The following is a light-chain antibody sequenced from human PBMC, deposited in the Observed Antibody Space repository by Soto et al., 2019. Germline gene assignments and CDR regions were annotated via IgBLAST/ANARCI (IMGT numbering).Light chain of an antibody. Sequence: QSVLTQPPSVSGAPGQRVTISCTGNNSNIGAGYDVHWYQQLPGAAPKLVIFGNRNRPSGVPERFSGSKSGTSASLAITGLQAEDEADYYCQAYDYSLTASVFGGGTKVTVL. CDR2: GNR. J-gene: IGLJ3*02. CDR3: QAYDYSLTASV. V-gene: IGLV1-40*01. CDR1: NSNIGAGYD.